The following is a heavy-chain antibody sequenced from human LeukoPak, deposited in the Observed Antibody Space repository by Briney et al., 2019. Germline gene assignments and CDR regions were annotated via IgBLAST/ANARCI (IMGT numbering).Heavy chain of an antibody. CDR2: ISYDGSNK. V-gene: IGHV3-30-3*01. J-gene: IGHJ4*02. Sequence: GGSLRLSCAASGFTFSSYAMHWVRQAPGKGLEWVAVISYDGSNKYYADSVKGRFTVSRDNSKNTLYLQMNSLRAEDTAVYYCAREGSGSYYFDYWGQGTLVTVSS. CDR3: AREGSGSYYFDY. D-gene: IGHD1-26*01. CDR1: GFTFSSYA.